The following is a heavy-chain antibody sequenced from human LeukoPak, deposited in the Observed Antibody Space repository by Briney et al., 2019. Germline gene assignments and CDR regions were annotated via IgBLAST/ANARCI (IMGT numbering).Heavy chain of an antibody. V-gene: IGHV4-39*01. Sequence: PSETLSLTCTDSGGSISNSGYYWGWIRQPPGKGLEWIGNIYYSGSTYYNPSLKSRVTISVDTSKNQFSLKLSSVTAADTAVYYCAKTYYYDPFDFWGQGTLVTVSS. CDR2: IYYSGST. CDR3: AKTYYYDPFDF. CDR1: GGSISNSGYY. J-gene: IGHJ4*02. D-gene: IGHD3-22*01.